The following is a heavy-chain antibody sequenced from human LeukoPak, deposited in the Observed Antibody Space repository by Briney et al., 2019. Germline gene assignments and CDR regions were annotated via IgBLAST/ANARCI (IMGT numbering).Heavy chain of an antibody. D-gene: IGHD6-13*01. CDR3: VRGPAGAAAGGNFDY. Sequence: SETLSLTCTVSGGSISSYYWSWIRQPPGKGLEWIGYIYYSGSTNYNPSLKSRVTISVDTSKNQFSLKLSSVTAADTAVYYCVRGPAGAAAGGNFDYWGQGTLVTVSS. J-gene: IGHJ4*02. V-gene: IGHV4-59*01. CDR1: GGSISSYY. CDR2: IYYSGST.